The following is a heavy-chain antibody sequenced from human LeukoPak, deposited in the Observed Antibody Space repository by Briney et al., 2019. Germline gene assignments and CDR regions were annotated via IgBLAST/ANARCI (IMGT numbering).Heavy chain of an antibody. V-gene: IGHV3-74*01. CDR1: GFTFSSYW. Sequence: GGSLRLSCVASGFTFSSYWMSWVRQAPGKGLVWVSLITTDGSGTTYADSVKGRFTISRDNAKNTLYLQMNSLRAEDTAVYYCASLDYWGQRTPVTVSS. CDR3: ASLDY. J-gene: IGHJ4*02. CDR2: ITTDGSGT.